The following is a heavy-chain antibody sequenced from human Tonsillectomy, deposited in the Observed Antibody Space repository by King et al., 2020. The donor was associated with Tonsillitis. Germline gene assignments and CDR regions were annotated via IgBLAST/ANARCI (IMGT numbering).Heavy chain of an antibody. J-gene: IGHJ6*02. CDR2: ISYDGGNK. CDR1: GFSFSTYG. D-gene: IGHD3-3*01. V-gene: IGHV3-30*03. CDR3: ATGGGPSFDVWGGSPIYYYGGMDV. Sequence: LQLVQSGGGVVQPGRSLRLSCAASGFSFSTYGIHWVRQAPGKGLEWVAVISYDGGNKFYEDSVKGRFTISRDNSKNTLYLQMNSRRAEDTAVYYCATGGGPSFDVWGGSPIYYYGGMDVWGQATTVTVSS.